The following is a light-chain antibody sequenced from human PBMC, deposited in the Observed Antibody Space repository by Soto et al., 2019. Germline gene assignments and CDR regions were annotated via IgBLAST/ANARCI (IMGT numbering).Light chain of an antibody. CDR1: SSNIGNNY. CDR3: GTWASSLSVVV. CDR2: DNN. Sequence: QSVLTQPPSVSAAPGQKVTISCSGSSSNIGNNYVSWYQHLPGTAPKLLIYDNNKRPSGIPDRFSGSKSGTSATLGITGLQTGDEADYYCGTWASSLSVVVFGGGTKVTVL. J-gene: IGLJ2*01. V-gene: IGLV1-51*01.